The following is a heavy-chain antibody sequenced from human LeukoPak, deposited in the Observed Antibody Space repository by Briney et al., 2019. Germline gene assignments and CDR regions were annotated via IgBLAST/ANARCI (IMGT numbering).Heavy chain of an antibody. Sequence: PSETLSLTCTVSGGSISSYYWSWIRQPPGKGLEWIGYIYYSGSTNYNPSLKSRVTISVDTSKNQFSLKLSSVTAADTAVYYCARSMYNWIPQIWGQGTMVTVPS. CDR2: IYYSGST. V-gene: IGHV4-59*01. CDR3: ARSMYNWIPQI. J-gene: IGHJ3*02. CDR1: GGSISSYY. D-gene: IGHD1-20*01.